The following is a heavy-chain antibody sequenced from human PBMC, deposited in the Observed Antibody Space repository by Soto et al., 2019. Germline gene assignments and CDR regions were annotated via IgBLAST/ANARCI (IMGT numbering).Heavy chain of an antibody. J-gene: IGHJ4*02. CDR3: AKRKYCPSTTCFDY. CDR2: RYSDGRS. D-gene: IGHD2-2*01. V-gene: IGHV3-66*01. CDR1: GFTVSVSY. Sequence: GRSLRLSCAGAGFTVSVSYMTRVLQVPGKGLEWVSIRYSDGRSYHAESVKGRFTISTDDSENTLYLQMSSLRAEDTAVYYCAKRKYCPSTTCFDYWGQGTQVTVSS.